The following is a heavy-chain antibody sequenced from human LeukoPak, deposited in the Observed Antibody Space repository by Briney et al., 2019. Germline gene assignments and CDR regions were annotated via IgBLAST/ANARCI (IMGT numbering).Heavy chain of an antibody. Sequence: GGSLRLFCAASGFTFSSYSMNWVRQAPGKGLEWVSSISSSSSYIYYADSVKGRFTISRDNSKNTLYLQMNSLRAEDTAVYYCAKGTVGYYYDSSGWDYFDYWGQGTLVTVSS. D-gene: IGHD3-22*01. V-gene: IGHV3-21*01. J-gene: IGHJ4*02. CDR1: GFTFSSYS. CDR2: ISSSSSYI. CDR3: AKGTVGYYYDSSGWDYFDY.